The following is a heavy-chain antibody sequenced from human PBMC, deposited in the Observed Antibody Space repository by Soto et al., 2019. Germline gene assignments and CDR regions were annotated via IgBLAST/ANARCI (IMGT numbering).Heavy chain of an antibody. V-gene: IGHV3-43*01. CDR3: AKAMHGYKRFWYYYGMDV. Sequence: PGGSLRLSCAASGFTFDDYTMHWVRQAPGKGLEWVSLISWDGGSTYYADSVKGRFTISRDNSKNSLYLQMNSLRTEDTALYYCAKAMHGYKRFWYYYGMDVWGQGTTVTVSS. CDR1: GFTFDDYT. D-gene: IGHD5-18*01. CDR2: ISWDGGST. J-gene: IGHJ6*02.